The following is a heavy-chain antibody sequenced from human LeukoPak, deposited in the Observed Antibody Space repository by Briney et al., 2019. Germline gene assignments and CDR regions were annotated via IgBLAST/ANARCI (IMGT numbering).Heavy chain of an antibody. CDR1: GFTFSSFS. J-gene: IGHJ4*02. V-gene: IGHV3-21*01. D-gene: IGHD6-19*01. CDR3: ARDHLAIAVAGIDY. Sequence: KPGGPLTLPCTASGFTFSSFSMNCVRQAPGKAREWFSSISSGSSFIYYADSVKRRFTISRDNAKNSPYLQMNSRGDDDTSVYYCARDHLAIAVAGIDYWGQGTLVTVSS. CDR2: ISSGSSFI.